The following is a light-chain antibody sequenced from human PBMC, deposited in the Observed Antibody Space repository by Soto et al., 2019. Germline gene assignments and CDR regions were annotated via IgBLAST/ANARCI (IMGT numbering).Light chain of an antibody. V-gene: IGKV1-39*01. CDR2: AAS. Sequence: DIQMTQSPSSLSASVGDRVTITCRASQSISTYLYWYQQKPGKAPKLLIYAASGLPSGVPSRFSGSGSGTDFTLTISSLQPEDFATYYCQQANSFPLTFGGGTKVDIK. CDR3: QQANSFPLT. CDR1: QSISTY. J-gene: IGKJ4*01.